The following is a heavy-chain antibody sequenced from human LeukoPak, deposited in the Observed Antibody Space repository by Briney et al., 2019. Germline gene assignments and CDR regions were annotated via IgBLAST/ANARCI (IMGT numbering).Heavy chain of an antibody. Sequence: PSETLSLTCTVSRGSVSSAYWSWIRQPPGKRLEWIGYMYNSEITNYNPSLKSRVTMSLDMSKNQFSLDLTSVSDADTAVYYCATGHSSGWFDYWGQGSVV. CDR2: MYNSEIT. J-gene: IGHJ4*02. D-gene: IGHD6-19*01. CDR3: ATGHSSGWFDY. V-gene: IGHV4-59*02. CDR1: RGSVSSAY.